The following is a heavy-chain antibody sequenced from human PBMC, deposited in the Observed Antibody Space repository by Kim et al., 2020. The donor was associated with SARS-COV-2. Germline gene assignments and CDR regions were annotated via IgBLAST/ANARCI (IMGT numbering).Heavy chain of an antibody. Sequence: SETLSLTCTVSGGSISSSSYYWGWIRQPPGKGLEWIGSIYYSGSTYYNPSLKSRVTISVDTSKNQFSLKLSSVTAADTAVYYCARNYGSGSIPSSYGMDVWGQGTTVTVSS. D-gene: IGHD3-10*01. CDR1: GGSISSSSYY. CDR2: IYYSGST. J-gene: IGHJ6*02. CDR3: ARNYGSGSIPSSYGMDV. V-gene: IGHV4-39*07.